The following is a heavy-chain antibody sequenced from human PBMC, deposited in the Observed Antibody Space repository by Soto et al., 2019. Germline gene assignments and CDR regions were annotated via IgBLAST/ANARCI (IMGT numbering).Heavy chain of an antibody. CDR3: ARDPLDDILVVSYYYGMDV. CDR2: ISYDGSNK. Sequence: GGSLRLSCAASGFTFSSYAMHWVRQAPGKGLEWVAVISYDGSNKYYADSVKGRFTISRDNSKNTLYLQMNSLRAEDTAVYYCARDPLDDILVVSYYYGMDVWGQGTTVTVSS. J-gene: IGHJ6*02. D-gene: IGHD3-9*01. V-gene: IGHV3-30-3*01. CDR1: GFTFSSYA.